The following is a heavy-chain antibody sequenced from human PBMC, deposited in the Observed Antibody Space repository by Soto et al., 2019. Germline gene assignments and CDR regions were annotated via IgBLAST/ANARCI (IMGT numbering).Heavy chain of an antibody. V-gene: IGHV3-30*18. CDR1: GFTFKNHA. Sequence: QGQLVESGGDAVQPGRSLRLSCVGSGFTFKNHAMHWVRLAPGQGLEWVAYISYDGSNKAYGDSVQGRFTISRDNSKNTVILQMNSLRVEDTGVFHCAKEGRSSDDFWSGSIGSFDIWGRGTTVTVSS. D-gene: IGHD3-3*01. CDR3: AKEGRSSDDFWSGSIGSFDI. CDR2: ISYDGSNK. J-gene: IGHJ3*02.